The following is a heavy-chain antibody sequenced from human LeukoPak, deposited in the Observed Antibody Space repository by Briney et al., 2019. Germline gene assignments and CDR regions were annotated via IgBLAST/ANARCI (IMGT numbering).Heavy chain of an antibody. CDR2: IWYDGSNK. V-gene: IGHV3-33*01. Sequence: GGSLRLSCAASGFTFSSYGMHWVRQAPGKGLEWVAVIWYDGSNKYYADSVKGRFTISRDNSKNTLYLHMNSLRAEDTAVYYCARDSSSWYFRDYYYYGMDVWGQGTMVTVSS. CDR1: GFTFSSYG. D-gene: IGHD6-13*01. CDR3: ARDSSSWYFRDYYYYGMDV. J-gene: IGHJ6*02.